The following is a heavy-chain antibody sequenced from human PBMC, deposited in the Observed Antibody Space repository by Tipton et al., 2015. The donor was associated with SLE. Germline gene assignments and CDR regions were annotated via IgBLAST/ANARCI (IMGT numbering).Heavy chain of an antibody. D-gene: IGHD1-26*01. V-gene: IGHV3-30-3*01. CDR1: GFTFSSYP. Sequence: RSLRLSCAASGFTFSSYPMHWVRQAPGKGLEWVAVISFDGYNRHNADSVKGRFTISRDNSKNTLYLQMNSLRTEDTAVYYCARDGGRDVSVFDIWGQGTLVTVSS. CDR3: ARDGGRDVSVFDI. J-gene: IGHJ3*02. CDR2: ISFDGYNR.